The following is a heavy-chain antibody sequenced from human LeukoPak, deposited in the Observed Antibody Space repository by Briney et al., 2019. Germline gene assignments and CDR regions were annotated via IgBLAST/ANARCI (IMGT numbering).Heavy chain of an antibody. CDR2: INPNSGGT. V-gene: IGHV1-2*02. D-gene: IGHD2-15*01. CDR3: ARDRGYCSGGSCQNFDY. J-gene: IGHJ4*02. Sequence: VASVKVSCKASGYTFSGYYMHWARQAPGQGLEWMGWINPNSGGTNYAQKFQGRVTMTRDTSISTAYMELSRLRSDDTAVYYCARDRGYCSGGSCQNFDYWGQGTLATVSS. CDR1: GYTFSGYY.